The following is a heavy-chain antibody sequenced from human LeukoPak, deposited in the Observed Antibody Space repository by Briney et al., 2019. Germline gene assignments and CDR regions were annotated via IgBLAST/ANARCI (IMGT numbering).Heavy chain of an antibody. CDR1: GFTFSSHE. D-gene: IGHD2-15*01. V-gene: IGHV3-48*03. J-gene: IGHJ3*02. CDR2: IGSNINTI. CDR3: VRGGYCSGGTCYLFNAFDI. Sequence: GGSLRLSCAAFGFTFSSHEMNWVRQAPGKGLEWVSYIGSNINTIYYADSVKGRFTISRDNAKNSLFLEMNSLRAEDTAVYYCVRGGYCSGGTCYLFNAFDIWGQGTMVTVSS.